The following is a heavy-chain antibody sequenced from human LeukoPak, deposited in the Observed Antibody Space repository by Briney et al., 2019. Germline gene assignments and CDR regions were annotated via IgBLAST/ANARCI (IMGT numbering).Heavy chain of an antibody. V-gene: IGHV4-61*02. Sequence: TLSLTCTVSGGSISSGSYYWSWIRQPAGKGLEWIGRIYTSGGTNYNPSLKSRVTISVDTSKNQFSLKLSSVTAADTAVYYCARDHNYDFWSGYYYNWFDPWGQGTLVTVSS. CDR3: ARDHNYDFWSGYYYNWFDP. D-gene: IGHD3-3*01. CDR2: IYTSGGT. J-gene: IGHJ5*02. CDR1: GGSISSGSYY.